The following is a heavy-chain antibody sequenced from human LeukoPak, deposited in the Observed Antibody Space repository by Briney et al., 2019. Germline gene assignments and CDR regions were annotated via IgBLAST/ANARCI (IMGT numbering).Heavy chain of an antibody. J-gene: IGHJ4*02. CDR1: GFTFSSYA. V-gene: IGHV3-30-3*01. CDR2: ISYDGSNK. D-gene: IGHD3-10*01. CDR3: ARAQRVHFDY. Sequence: GGALRLSCAASGFTFSSYAMHWVRQAPGKGLEWVAVISYDGSNKYYADSVKGRFTISRDNSKNTLYLQMNSLRAEDTAVYYCARAQRVHFDYWGQGTLVTVSS.